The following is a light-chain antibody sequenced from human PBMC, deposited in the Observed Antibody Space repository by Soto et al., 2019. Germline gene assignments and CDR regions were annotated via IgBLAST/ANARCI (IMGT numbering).Light chain of an antibody. CDR2: GNT. J-gene: IGLJ2*01. V-gene: IGLV1-40*01. CDR3: QSYDTGLSGPVV. Sequence: QAVVTQPPSLSGAPGQNIIISCTGGGSNIGAGFDVHWYQQLPGTAPKLLIYGNTNRPSGVPDRFSGSKSGTSASLVIPGLQAEDEADYYCQSYDTGLSGPVVFGGGTKLTVL. CDR1: GSNIGAGFD.